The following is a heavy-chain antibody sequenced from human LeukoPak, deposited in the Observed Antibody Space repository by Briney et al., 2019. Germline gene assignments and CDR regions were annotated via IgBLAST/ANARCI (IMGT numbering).Heavy chain of an antibody. D-gene: IGHD3-3*01. CDR3: VMTYDFWSGYPG. V-gene: IGHV3-23*01. CDR1: GFTFSTSA. CDR2: VSDSGDYT. Sequence: GGSLRLSCVTSGFTFSTSAMGWVRQAPGTGLEWVSVVSDSGDYTSCADSVKGRFRISRDNSENKLYLQMNSLRTEDTAIYYCVMTYDFWSGYPGWGQGTLVTVSS. J-gene: IGHJ4*02.